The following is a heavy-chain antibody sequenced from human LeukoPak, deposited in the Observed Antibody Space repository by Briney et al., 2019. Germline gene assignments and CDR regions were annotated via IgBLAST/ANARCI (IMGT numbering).Heavy chain of an antibody. V-gene: IGHV3-11*06. CDR1: GFTFSDYY. CDR2: ISGSSSYT. D-gene: IGHD5-18*01. Sequence: GGSLRLSCAASGFTFSDYYMSWIRQAPGKGLEWVSYISGSSSYTNYADSVKGRFTISRDNAKNSLYLQMNSLRAEDTAVYYCARDGHSYGYDLDYWGQGTLVTVSP. CDR3: ARDGHSYGYDLDY. J-gene: IGHJ4*02.